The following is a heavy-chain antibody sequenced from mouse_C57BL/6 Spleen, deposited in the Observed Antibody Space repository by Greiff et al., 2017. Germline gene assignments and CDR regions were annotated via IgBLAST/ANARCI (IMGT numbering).Heavy chain of an antibody. V-gene: IGHV10-1*01. D-gene: IGHD1-1*01. CDR3: VRITTVRYFDV. Sequence: EVQRVESGGGLVQPKGSLKLSCAASGFSFNTYAMNWVRQAPGKGLEWVARIRSKSNNYATYYADSVKDRFTISRDDSESMLYLQMNNLKTEDTAMYYCVRITTVRYFDVWGTGTTVTVSS. J-gene: IGHJ1*03. CDR1: GFSFNTYA. CDR2: IRSKSNNYAT.